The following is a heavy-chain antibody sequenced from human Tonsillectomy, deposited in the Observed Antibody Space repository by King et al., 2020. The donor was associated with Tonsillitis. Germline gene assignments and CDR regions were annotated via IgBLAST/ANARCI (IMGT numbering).Heavy chain of an antibody. CDR2: ISSSGTTI. CDR3: ARDFNFWSGYYRELYSYMDV. V-gene: IGHV3-48*03. Sequence: VQLVESGGGLVQPGGSLRLSCAASGFTFSTYEMNWVRQAPGKGLELVSYISSSGTTIYYADSVRGRFTISRDNAKNSLYLQMNSLRAEDTAVYYCARDFNFWSGYYRELYSYMDVWGKGTTVTVSS. D-gene: IGHD3-3*01. J-gene: IGHJ6*03. CDR1: GFTFSTYE.